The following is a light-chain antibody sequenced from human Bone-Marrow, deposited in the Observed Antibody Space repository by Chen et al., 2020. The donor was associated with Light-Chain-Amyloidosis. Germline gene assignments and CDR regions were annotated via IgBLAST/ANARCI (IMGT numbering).Light chain of an antibody. V-gene: IGKV3-15*01. CDR3: QQYNLWYT. CDR1: QNINSN. J-gene: IGKJ2*01. CDR2: GAS. Sequence: DIVMTQSPATLSVSPGGRATLSCRASQNINSNLAWYQQKPGQAPRLLIYGASTRDTGIPARFSGSGSGTEFTLTISSLQSEDFAVYYCQQYNLWYTFGQGTKLEIK.